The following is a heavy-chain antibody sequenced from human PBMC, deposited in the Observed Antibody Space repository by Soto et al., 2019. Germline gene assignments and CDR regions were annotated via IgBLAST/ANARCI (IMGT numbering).Heavy chain of an antibody. CDR3: AGLAAAYFDNWFDP. Sequence: ASVKVSCKASGYTFTSYAMHWVRQAPGQRLEWMGWINAGNGNTKYSQKFQGRVTITRDTSASTAYMELSSLRSEDTAVYYCAGLAAAYFDNWFDPWGQGTLVTVSS. D-gene: IGHD6-13*01. J-gene: IGHJ5*02. V-gene: IGHV1-3*01. CDR1: GYTFTSYA. CDR2: INAGNGNT.